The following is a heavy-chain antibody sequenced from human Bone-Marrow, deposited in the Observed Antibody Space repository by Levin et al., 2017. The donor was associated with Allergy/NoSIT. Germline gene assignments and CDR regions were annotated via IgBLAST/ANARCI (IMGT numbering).Heavy chain of an antibody. CDR3: ASWGGKGTQGWLVADY. J-gene: IGHJ4*02. D-gene: IGHD5-18*01. Sequence: GGSLRLSCAASAFAFSSHALHWVRQVPGKGLEWVAAISYDGSDTYYADSVKGRFPVSRDNSKNTLYLQMNSLTAEDTAVYHCASWGGKGTQGWLVADYWGQGTLVTVSS. V-gene: IGHV3-30*04. CDR1: AFAFSSHA. CDR2: ISYDGSDT.